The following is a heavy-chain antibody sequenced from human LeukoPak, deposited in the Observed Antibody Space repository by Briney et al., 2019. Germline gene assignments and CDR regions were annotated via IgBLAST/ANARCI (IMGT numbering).Heavy chain of an antibody. V-gene: IGHV3-9*01. J-gene: IGHJ4*02. D-gene: IGHD3-10*01. CDR3: AKDIGYGSGSYERYFDY. CDR2: ICWNSGSI. Sequence: GGSLRLSCAASGFTFDVYAMHWVRHAPGKGLEWVSGICWNSGSIVYADSVKGRFTITRDNAKNSLYLQMNSLRAEDTALYYCAKDIGYGSGSYERYFDYWGQGTLVTVSS. CDR1: GFTFDVYA.